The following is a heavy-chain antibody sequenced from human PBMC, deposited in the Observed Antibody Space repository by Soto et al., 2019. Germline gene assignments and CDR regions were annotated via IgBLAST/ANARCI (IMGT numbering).Heavy chain of an antibody. V-gene: IGHV1-2*04. CDR3: ARGRDYIWGSYRYAFDI. D-gene: IGHD3-16*02. CDR2: INPNSGAT. CDR1: GYTFTGYY. Sequence: ASVKVSCKTSGYTFTGYYLHWVRLAPGQGLEWMGWINPNSGATKSAQKFQDWVTMTRDTSISTAYMELSRLRSDDTAVYYCARGRDYIWGSYRYAFDIWGQGTMVTVSS. J-gene: IGHJ3*02.